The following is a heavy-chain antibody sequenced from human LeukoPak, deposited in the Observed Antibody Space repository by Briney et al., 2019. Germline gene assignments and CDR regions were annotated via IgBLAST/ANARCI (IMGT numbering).Heavy chain of an antibody. CDR2: ISYDGSNK. D-gene: IGHD2-21*02. CDR3: AKWRTAMDY. J-gene: IGHJ4*02. CDR1: GFTFSSYG. Sequence: GGSLRLSCAASGFTFSSYGMHWVRQAPGKGLEWVAVISYDGSNKYYADSVKGRFTISRDSSKNTLYLQMNSLRAEDTAVYYCAKWRTAMDYWGQGTLVTVSS. V-gene: IGHV3-30*18.